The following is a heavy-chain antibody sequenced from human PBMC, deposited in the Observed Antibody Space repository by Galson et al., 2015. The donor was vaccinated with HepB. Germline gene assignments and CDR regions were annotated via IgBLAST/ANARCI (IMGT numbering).Heavy chain of an antibody. CDR1: GFSVNTYY. J-gene: IGHJ3*02. V-gene: IGHV3-53*01. CDR3: AREEKDDGDTGAFDI. Sequence: SLRLSCAASGFSVNTYYMSWVRQAPGKGLEWVSVTFSGGSTYYKDSVKGRFTISRDISRNTLYLQMNSLRAGDTAMYYCAREEKDDGDTGAFDIWGQGIMVIVS. CDR2: TFSGGST. D-gene: IGHD4/OR15-4a*01.